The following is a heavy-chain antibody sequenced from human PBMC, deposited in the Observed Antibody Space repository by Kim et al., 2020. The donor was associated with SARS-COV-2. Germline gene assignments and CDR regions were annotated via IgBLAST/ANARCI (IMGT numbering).Heavy chain of an antibody. V-gene: IGHV3-30*18. CDR2: ISYDGSNK. Sequence: GGSLRLSCAASGFTFSSYGMHWVRQAPGKGLEWVAVISYDGSNKYYADSVKGRFTISRDNSKNTLYLQMNSLRAEDTAVYYCAKEEGSGYSSGCPYYCCGIDVWGQGTMVTVSS. CDR3: AKEEGSGYSSGCPYYCCGIDV. J-gene: IGHJ6*02. D-gene: IGHD6-19*01. CDR1: GFTFSSYG.